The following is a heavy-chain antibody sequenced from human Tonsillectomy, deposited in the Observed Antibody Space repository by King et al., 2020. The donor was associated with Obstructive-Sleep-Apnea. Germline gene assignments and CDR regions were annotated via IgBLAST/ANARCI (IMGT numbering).Heavy chain of an antibody. CDR3: ARERRRYYDSSGYYNWFDP. CDR1: VGSIRSSNYY. V-gene: IGHV4-39*07. Sequence: QLQESGPGLVKPSETLSLTCTVSVGSIRSSNYYWGWIRQPPGKGLEWIGSNYYSGSANYNPSLMSRVTISVDTSTNLFSLKLSSVTAADTAVYYCARERRRYYDSSGYYNWFDPWGQGTLVTVSS. CDR2: NYYSGSA. D-gene: IGHD3-22*01. J-gene: IGHJ5*02.